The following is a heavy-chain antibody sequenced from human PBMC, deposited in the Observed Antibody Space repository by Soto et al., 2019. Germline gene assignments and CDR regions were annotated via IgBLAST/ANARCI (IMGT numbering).Heavy chain of an antibody. Sequence: PSETLSLTCTVSGGSISSYYWSWIRQPPGKGLEWIGYIYYSGSTNYNPSLKSRVTISVDTSKNQFSLKLSSVTAADTAVYYCATSSGWYSLDYWGQGTLVTVSS. J-gene: IGHJ4*02. V-gene: IGHV4-59*08. CDR2: IYYSGST. CDR1: GGSISSYY. D-gene: IGHD6-19*01. CDR3: ATSSGWYSLDY.